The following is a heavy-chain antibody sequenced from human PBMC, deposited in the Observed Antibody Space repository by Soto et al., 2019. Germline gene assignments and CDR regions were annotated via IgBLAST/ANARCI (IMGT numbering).Heavy chain of an antibody. V-gene: IGHV3-33*01. CDR1: GFFLRDFG. Sequence: PGGSLRLSCVASGFFLRDFGMHWVRQAPGKGLEWVSVIWYDGSNTYQGESVKGRFAMSRDISKNTLYLQMDSLRPEDTAVYYCAIAMGGKWPPFYYWGHGTLVTVSS. D-gene: IGHD5-12*01. CDR3: AIAMGGKWPPFYY. CDR2: IWYDGSNT. J-gene: IGHJ4*01.